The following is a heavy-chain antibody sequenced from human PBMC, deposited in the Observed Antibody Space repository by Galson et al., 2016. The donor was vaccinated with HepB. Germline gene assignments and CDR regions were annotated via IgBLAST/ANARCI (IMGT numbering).Heavy chain of an antibody. CDR1: GFTFSDYY. Sequence: SLRLSCAASGFTFSDYYMTWIRQAPGKGLEWVSYISSSSGYTNYADSVKGRFTISRDSAKNSLYLQMNSLRAEDTAVYYCASGPLALDHYYYYYMDVWGKGTTVTVSS. V-gene: IGHV3-11*06. D-gene: IGHD2-2*03. CDR3: ASGPLALDHYYYYYMDV. J-gene: IGHJ6*03. CDR2: ISSSSGYT.